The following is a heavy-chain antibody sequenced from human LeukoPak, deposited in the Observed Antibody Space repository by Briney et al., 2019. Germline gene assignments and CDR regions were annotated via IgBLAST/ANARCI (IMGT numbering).Heavy chain of an antibody. V-gene: IGHV4-38-2*01. J-gene: IGHJ3*02. CDR2: IYYSGST. D-gene: IGHD4-17*01. CDR1: GFTFSNAW. Sequence: PGGSLRLSCAASGFTFSNAWMSWVRQAPGKGLEWVGSIYYSGSTYYNPSLKSRVTISVDTSKNQFSLKLSSVTAADTAVYYCASATVTNAGDAFDIWGQGTMVTVSS. CDR3: ASATVTNAGDAFDI.